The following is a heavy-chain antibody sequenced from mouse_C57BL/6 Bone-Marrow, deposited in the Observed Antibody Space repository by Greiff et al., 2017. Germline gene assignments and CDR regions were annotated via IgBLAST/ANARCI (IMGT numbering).Heavy chain of an antibody. CDR2: INPYNGGT. Sequence: VQLQQSGPVLVKPGASVKMSCKASGYTFTDYYMNWVKQSHGKSLEWIGVINPYNGGTSYNQKFKGKATLTVDKSSSTAYMELNSLTSEDSAVYYCARMSYDYYGFAYWGQGTLVTVSA. CDR1: GYTFTDYY. CDR3: ARMSYDYYGFAY. D-gene: IGHD1-1*01. J-gene: IGHJ3*01. V-gene: IGHV1-19*01.